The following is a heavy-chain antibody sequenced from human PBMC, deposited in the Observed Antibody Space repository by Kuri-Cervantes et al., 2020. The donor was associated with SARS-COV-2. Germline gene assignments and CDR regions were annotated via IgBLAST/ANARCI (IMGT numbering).Heavy chain of an antibody. CDR2: IKSKDQGYTT. CDR1: GFTFSDHT. V-gene: IGHV3-72*01. CDR3: SRAGPGVSWDF. Sequence: GGSLRLSCAASGFTFSDHTMDWVRQAPGKGLEWVGRIKSKDQGYTTYYAASVKGRFTISRDDSKDSLYLQLNSLKSEDTALYYCSRAGPGVSWDFWGQGTLVTVSS. D-gene: IGHD2-8*01. J-gene: IGHJ4*02.